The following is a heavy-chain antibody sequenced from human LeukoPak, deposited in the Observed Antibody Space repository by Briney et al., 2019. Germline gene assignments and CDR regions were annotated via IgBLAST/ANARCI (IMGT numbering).Heavy chain of an antibody. CDR3: ARDLPPAPWNGMDV. CDR1: GLTVSSNY. CDR2: IYSGGTT. Sequence: PGGSLRLSCAASGLTVSSNYMSWVRQAPGKGLEWVSVIYSGGTTSYADSVKGRFTISRDNSKNTLYLQMNSLRPEDTAVYYCARDLPPAPWNGMDVWGQGTTVTVSS. J-gene: IGHJ6*02. V-gene: IGHV3-53*01. D-gene: IGHD2-2*01.